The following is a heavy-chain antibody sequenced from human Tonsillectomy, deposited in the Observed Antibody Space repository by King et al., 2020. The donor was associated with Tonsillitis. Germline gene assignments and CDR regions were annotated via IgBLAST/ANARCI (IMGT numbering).Heavy chain of an antibody. CDR3: ARDTGARYFDY. CDR1: GGSISSNSYY. J-gene: IGHJ4*02. Sequence: QLQESGPGLVKPSQTLSLTCTVSGGSISSNSYYWSWIRQPAGKGLEWIGRIYPSGSTNYNPSLKSRVTISVETSKNQFSLRLSSVTAADTAIYYCARDTGARYFDYWGQGTLVTVSS. CDR2: IYPSGST. V-gene: IGHV4-61*02. D-gene: IGHD1-26*01.